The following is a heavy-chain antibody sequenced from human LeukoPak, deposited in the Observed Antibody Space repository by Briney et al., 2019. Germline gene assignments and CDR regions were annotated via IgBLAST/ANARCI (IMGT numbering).Heavy chain of an antibody. D-gene: IGHD4-17*01. CDR3: ARDLGDYDDY. CDR1: GFIVSANY. Sequence: PGGSLRLSCAASGFIVSANYMNWVRQAPGKGLEWVSVIYSGGSPFYADSVKGRFTISRDNSKNTLYLQMNSLRAEDTAVYYCARDLGDYDDYWGQGTLVTVSS. V-gene: IGHV3-53*05. CDR2: IYSGGSP. J-gene: IGHJ4*02.